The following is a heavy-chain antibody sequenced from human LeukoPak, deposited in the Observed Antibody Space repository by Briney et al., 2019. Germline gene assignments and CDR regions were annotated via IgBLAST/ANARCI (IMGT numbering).Heavy chain of an antibody. D-gene: IGHD3-10*01. J-gene: IGHJ4*02. V-gene: IGHV4-39*01. CDR2: ISNSGST. CDR3: GSVDRGWCGVGDY. Sequence: SETLSLTCSVSGGSISSSTYSWGWVRQPPGEGLEWIGSISNSGSTYYNPSLKSRLTISVDTSKNQFSLKLTSVTAADTAIYYCGSVDRGWCGVGDYWGQGTLVTVSS. CDR1: GGSISSSTYS.